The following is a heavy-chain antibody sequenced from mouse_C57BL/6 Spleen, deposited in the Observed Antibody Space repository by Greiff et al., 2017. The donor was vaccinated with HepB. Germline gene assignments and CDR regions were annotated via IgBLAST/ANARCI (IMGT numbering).Heavy chain of an antibody. CDR3: ARSGFITTVVGYFDV. Sequence: QVQLQQPGTELVKPGASVKLSCKASGYTFTSYWMHWVKQRPGQGLEWIGNINPSNGGTNYNEKFKSKATLTVDKSSSTAYMQLSSLTSEDSAVYYCARSGFITTVVGYFDVWAQGPRSPSPQ. D-gene: IGHD1-1*01. CDR1: GYTFTSYW. J-gene: IGHJ1*03. CDR2: INPSNGGT. V-gene: IGHV1-53*01.